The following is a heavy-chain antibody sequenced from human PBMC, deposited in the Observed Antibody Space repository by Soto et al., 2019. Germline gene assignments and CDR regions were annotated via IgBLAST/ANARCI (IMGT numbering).Heavy chain of an antibody. CDR1: GFIFDTYA. V-gene: IGHV3-30*18. J-gene: IGHJ4*02. D-gene: IGHD3-10*01. CDR3: AKGYSVSGSYFPTIDY. CDR2: ISYDGNTQ. Sequence: GGSLRLSCAASGFIFDTYAMHWVRQAPGKGLEWMAVISYDGNTQHYADSVKGRFTISRDNSKNTLYLQLYILRAEDTAVYYCAKGYSVSGSYFPTIDYWGLGILVTVSS.